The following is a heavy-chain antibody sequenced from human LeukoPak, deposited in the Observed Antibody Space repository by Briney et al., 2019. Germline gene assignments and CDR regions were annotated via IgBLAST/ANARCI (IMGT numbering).Heavy chain of an antibody. J-gene: IGHJ6*02. CDR2: ISWNSGSI. D-gene: IGHD4-17*01. Sequence: GRSLRLSCAASGFTFDDYAMHWVRQAPGKGLEGVSGISWNSGSIGYADSVKGRFTISRDNAKNSLYLQMNSLRAEDTALYYCAKAVRFLDDYGMDVWGQGTTVTVSS. V-gene: IGHV3-9*01. CDR3: AKAVRFLDDYGMDV. CDR1: GFTFDDYA.